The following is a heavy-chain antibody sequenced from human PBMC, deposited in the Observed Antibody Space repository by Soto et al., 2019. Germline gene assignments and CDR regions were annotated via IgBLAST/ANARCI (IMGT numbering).Heavy chain of an antibody. V-gene: IGHV4-34*01. CDR1: GGSFSGYY. D-gene: IGHD3-3*01. J-gene: IGHJ6*02. CDR3: ARGGESRFLEWFRRDYYYGMYV. CDR2: INHSGST. Sequence: QVQLQQWGAGLLKPSETLSLTCAVYGGSFSGYYWCWIRQPPGKGLEWIGEINHSGSTNYNPSLKSRVTISVDTSKNLFSLKLSAVTAADTAVYYCARGGESRFLEWFRRDYYYGMYVWGQGTTVTVSS.